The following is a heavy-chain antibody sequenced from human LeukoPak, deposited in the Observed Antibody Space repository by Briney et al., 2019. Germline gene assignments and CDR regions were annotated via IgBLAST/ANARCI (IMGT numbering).Heavy chain of an antibody. J-gene: IGHJ3*02. D-gene: IGHD4-23*01. CDR2: IIPIFGTA. CDR1: GGTFSSYA. V-gene: IGHV1-69*05. Sequence: SVKVSCKASGGTFSSYAISWVRQAPGQGVEWMGGIIPIFGTANYAQKFQGRVTITTDESTSTAYMELSSLRSEDTAVYYCGCGGNSRDDAFDIWGQGTMVTVSS. CDR3: GCGGNSRDDAFDI.